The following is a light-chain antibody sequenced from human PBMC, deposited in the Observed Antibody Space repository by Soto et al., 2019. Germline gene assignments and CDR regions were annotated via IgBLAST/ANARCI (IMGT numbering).Light chain of an antibody. V-gene: IGLV2-8*01. CDR1: SSDVGAYNY. CDR2: EVT. J-gene: IGLJ3*02. CDR3: SSYAGSNNPWV. Sequence: QSALTQPPSASGSPGQSVTISCTGTSSDVGAYNYVCWYQQHPGKAPKLIISEVTKRPSGVPDRFSGSKSGNTASLTVTGLQADDEDDYYCSSYAGSNNPWVFGGGTQLTVL.